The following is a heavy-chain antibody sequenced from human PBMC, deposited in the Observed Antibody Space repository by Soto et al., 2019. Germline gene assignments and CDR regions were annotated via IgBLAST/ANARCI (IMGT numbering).Heavy chain of an antibody. D-gene: IGHD1-26*01. Sequence: ASVKVSCKASGYTFTNYGITWVRQAPGQGLEWMGWISAYNGNTNYARKLQGRVTMTTDTSTSTAYMELRSLRSDDTAVYYCARIVGADRRWFDPWGQGTLVTVSS. CDR1: GYTFTNYG. V-gene: IGHV1-18*01. J-gene: IGHJ5*02. CDR3: ARIVGADRRWFDP. CDR2: ISAYNGNT.